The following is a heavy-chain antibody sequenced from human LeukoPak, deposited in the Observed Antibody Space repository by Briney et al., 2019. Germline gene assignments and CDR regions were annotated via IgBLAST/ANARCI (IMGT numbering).Heavy chain of an antibody. CDR1: GGSFSGYY. J-gene: IGHJ4*02. D-gene: IGHD6-13*01. CDR3: ASLSPSIAAAGTTDFDY. V-gene: IGHV4-34*01. Sequence: SETLSLTCAVYGGSFSGYYWSWTRQPPGKGLEWIGEINHSGSTNYNPSLKSRVTISVDTSKNQFSLKLSSVTAADTAVYYCASLSPSIAAAGTTDFDYWGQGTLVTVSS. CDR2: INHSGST.